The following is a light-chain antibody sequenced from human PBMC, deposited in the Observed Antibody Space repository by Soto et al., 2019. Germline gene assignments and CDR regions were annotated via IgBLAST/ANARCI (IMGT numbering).Light chain of an antibody. CDR3: QVWNISTDHYV. CDR1: NIGSTS. V-gene: IGLV3-21*02. J-gene: IGLJ1*01. CDR2: DDN. Sequence: YEMTQPPSVSVAPGQTARITCGGNNIGSTSVHWYKQSPGQAPVLVVYDDNDRPSGIPERFSGFNPENTATLTITRVEAGDEADYYCQVWNISTDHYVFGTGTKVTVL.